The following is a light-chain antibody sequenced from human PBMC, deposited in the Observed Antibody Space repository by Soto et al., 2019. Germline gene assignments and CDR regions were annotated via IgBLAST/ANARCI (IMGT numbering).Light chain of an antibody. Sequence: SYELTQPPSVSVAPGQTARISCGGSNLGTKSVHWYQQKPGQAPLLVVYDDSDRPSGIPERFSGSNSGNTATLTIRRVEAGDEADYYCQVWDSSSDHHVFGSGTKVTV. CDR3: QVWDSSSDHHV. J-gene: IGLJ1*01. V-gene: IGLV3-21*02. CDR1: NLGTKS. CDR2: DDS.